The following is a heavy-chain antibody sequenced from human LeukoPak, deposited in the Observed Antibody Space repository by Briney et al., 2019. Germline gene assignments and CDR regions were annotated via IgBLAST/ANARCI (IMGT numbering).Heavy chain of an antibody. Sequence: WASVTVSCKASGYTFTSYAMNWVRQAPGQGLEWMGWINTNTGNPTYAQGFTGRFVFSLDTSVSTAYLQISSLKAEDTAVYYCTRDLTVTTDYYYYGMDVWGQGTTVTVSS. CDR1: GYTFTSYA. D-gene: IGHD4-17*01. J-gene: IGHJ6*02. CDR3: TRDLTVTTDYYYYGMDV. CDR2: INTNTGNP. V-gene: IGHV7-4-1*02.